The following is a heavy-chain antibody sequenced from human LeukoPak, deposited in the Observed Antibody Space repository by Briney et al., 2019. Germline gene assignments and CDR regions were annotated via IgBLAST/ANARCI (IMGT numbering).Heavy chain of an antibody. J-gene: IGHJ3*02. CDR3: ARGIVGVILHALEI. Sequence: QTGWSLRLSCAASGFTFSSYGMDWVRRAPGKGLEWVSGISGSGDRIFYADSVKGRFTIARDNSKNTLYLQMNSLGAEDTAIYYCARGIVGVILHALEIWGPGTIVTVSS. D-gene: IGHD1-26*01. V-gene: IGHV3-23*01. CDR1: GFTFSSYG. CDR2: ISGSGDRI.